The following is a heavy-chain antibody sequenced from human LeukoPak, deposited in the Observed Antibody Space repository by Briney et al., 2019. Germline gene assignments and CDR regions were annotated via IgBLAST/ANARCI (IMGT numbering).Heavy chain of an antibody. V-gene: IGHV3-11*04. Sequence: GGSLRLSCAASGFRFSDHYMSWIRQAPGKGLEWVSHISSSGSTIYYADSVKGRFTISRDNAKSSLYLQMNSLRAEDTAVYYCARCGGRGYSYGYPSYYYYVDVWGKGTTVTVSS. CDR3: ARCGGRGYSYGYPSYYYYVDV. CDR2: ISSSGSTI. J-gene: IGHJ6*03. CDR1: GFRFSDHY. D-gene: IGHD5-18*01.